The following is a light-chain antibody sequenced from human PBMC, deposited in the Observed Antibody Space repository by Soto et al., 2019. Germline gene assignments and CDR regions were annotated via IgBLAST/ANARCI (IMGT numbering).Light chain of an antibody. CDR1: QSISKW. V-gene: IGKV1-5*01. CDR2: DDS. Sequence: DIQMTQSPSTLSASIGDRVSITCRASQSISKWLAWHQQKPGKAPKLLIYDDSTLQSGVPPRFSGSGSGTEFTLTIRSLQPDDIATYYCQQYSSYSAWTFGEGTKVEIK. CDR3: QQYSSYSAWT. J-gene: IGKJ1*01.